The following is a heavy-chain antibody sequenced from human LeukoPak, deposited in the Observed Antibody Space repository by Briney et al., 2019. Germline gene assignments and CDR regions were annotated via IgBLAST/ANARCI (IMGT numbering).Heavy chain of an antibody. Sequence: EASVKVSCKASGYTFTGYYMHWVRQAPGQGLEWMGWINPNSGGTNYAQKFQGRVTMTRDTSISTAYMELSRLRSDDTAVYYCARLWGHLSLSLWFGELLVWGQGTLVTVSS. V-gene: IGHV1-2*02. D-gene: IGHD3-10*01. CDR1: GYTFTGYY. CDR3: ARLWGHLSLSLWFGELLV. J-gene: IGHJ4*02. CDR2: INPNSGGT.